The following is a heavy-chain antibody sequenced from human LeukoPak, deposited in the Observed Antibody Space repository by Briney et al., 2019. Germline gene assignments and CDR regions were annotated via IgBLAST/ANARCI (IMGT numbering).Heavy chain of an antibody. CDR2: IKADGSGT. J-gene: IGHJ6*02. Sequence: GGSLRLSCAASGFTIGPYAMYWVRQGPGRGLEWVSVIKADGSGTFYADSVRGRFTTSRDNSKNSLYLQMNSPTSEDTALYYCATWAFYHNLDVWGQGTTVIVSS. D-gene: IGHD2/OR15-2a*01. CDR3: ATWAFYHNLDV. CDR1: GFTIGPYA. V-gene: IGHV3-43*02.